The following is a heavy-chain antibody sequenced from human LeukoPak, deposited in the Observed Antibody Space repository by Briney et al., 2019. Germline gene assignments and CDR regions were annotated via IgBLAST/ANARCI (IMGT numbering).Heavy chain of an antibody. J-gene: IGHJ4*02. CDR3: ARRYSSRSCPFDY. CDR1: GYSFTSCW. CDR2: IDPSDSYT. Sequence: GESLRISCEGSGYSFTSCWISWVRQMPGKGLEWMGRIDPSDSYTNYSPSFQGHVTISADKSISTAYLQWSSLKASDTAMYYCARRYSSRSCPFDYWGQGTLVTVSS. D-gene: IGHD2-2*01. V-gene: IGHV5-10-1*01.